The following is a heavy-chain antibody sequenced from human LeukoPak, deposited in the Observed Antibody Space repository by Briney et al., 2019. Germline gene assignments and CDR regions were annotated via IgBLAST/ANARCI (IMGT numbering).Heavy chain of an antibody. D-gene: IGHD4-17*01. CDR3: ARRMTTVTTFDY. J-gene: IGHJ4*02. V-gene: IGHV1-18*01. CDR1: GYTFTSYG. CDR2: ISAYNGNT. Sequence: ASVKVSCKASGYTFTSYGISWVRQAPGQGLESMGWISAYNGNTNYAQKLQGRVTMTTDTSTSTAYMELMSLRSDDTAADYCARRMTTVTTFDYWGQGTLVTVSS.